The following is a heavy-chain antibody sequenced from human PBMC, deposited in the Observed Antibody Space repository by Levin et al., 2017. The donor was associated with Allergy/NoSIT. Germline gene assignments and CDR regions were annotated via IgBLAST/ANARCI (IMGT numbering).Heavy chain of an antibody. V-gene: IGHV4-30-4*01. Sequence: SETLSLTCTVSGGSISSGDYYWSWIRQTPGKGLEWAGHIYYTGSTYYNPSLKSRLTISIDTSRNQFSLKLTSVTAADTAVYYCARAPTKVTRPFDYWGQGTLVTVSS. CDR2: IYYTGST. D-gene: IGHD4-17*01. CDR3: ARAPTKVTRPFDY. CDR1: GGSISSGDYY. J-gene: IGHJ4*02.